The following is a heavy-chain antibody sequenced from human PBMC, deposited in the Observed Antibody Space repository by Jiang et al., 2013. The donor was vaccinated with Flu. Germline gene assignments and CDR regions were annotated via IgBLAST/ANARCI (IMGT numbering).Heavy chain of an antibody. CDR2: IYYSGST. V-gene: IGHV4-39*01. CDR3: ARHRTLAGVVIAYNWFDP. Sequence: GLVKPSETLSLTCTVSGGSISSGSYYWGWIRQPPGKELEWFGSIYYSGSTYSNPSLKSRVTISVDTSKNQFSLKLRSVTAADTAVYYCARHRTLAGVVIAYNWFDPWGQGTLV. D-gene: IGHD2-15*01. CDR1: GGSISSGSYY. J-gene: IGHJ5*02.